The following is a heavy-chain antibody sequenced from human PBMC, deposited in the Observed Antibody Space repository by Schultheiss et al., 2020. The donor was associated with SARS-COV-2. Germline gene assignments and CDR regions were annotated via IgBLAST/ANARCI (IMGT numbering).Heavy chain of an antibody. V-gene: IGHV3-21*04. CDR1: GFTFSSYA. CDR2: ISSSSSYI. Sequence: GGSLRLSCAASGFTFSSYAMHWVRQAPGKGLEWVSSISSSSSYIYYADSVKGRFTISRDNSKNTLYLQMNSLRAEDTAVYYCAKDRSSYYDSSGYYYYYYYGMDVWGQGTTVTVSS. CDR3: AKDRSSYYDSSGYYYYYYYGMDV. J-gene: IGHJ6*02. D-gene: IGHD3-22*01.